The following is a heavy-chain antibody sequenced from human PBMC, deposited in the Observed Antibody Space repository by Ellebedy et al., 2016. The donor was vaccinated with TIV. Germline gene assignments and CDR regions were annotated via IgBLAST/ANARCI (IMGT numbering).Heavy chain of an antibody. V-gene: IGHV3-7*01. CDR3: ASAARGSGAYESF. D-gene: IGHD5-12*01. J-gene: IGHJ4*02. Sequence: GESLKISCAASGFMFWRRWMSWVRQAPGKGLEWVATINQGGSETYYVDSVKCRFTISRDNSKNSLYLQMNSLRADDTALYYCASAARGSGAYESFWGQGTLVTVSS. CDR2: INQGGSET. CDR1: GFMFWRRW.